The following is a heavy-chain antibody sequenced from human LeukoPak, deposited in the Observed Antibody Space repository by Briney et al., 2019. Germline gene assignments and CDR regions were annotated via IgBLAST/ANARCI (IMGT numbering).Heavy chain of an antibody. CDR1: GFTFSNAW. D-gene: IGHD2-21*01. CDR2: IKSKTDGGTT. Sequence: GGSLRLSCAASGFTFSNAWMSWVRQAPGKGLEWVGRIKSKTDGGTTDYATPVKGRFTISRDDSKNTLYLQMNSLKTEDTAVYYCTAADHRSVVIALFDYWGQGTLVTVSS. V-gene: IGHV3-15*01. CDR3: TAADHRSVVIALFDY. J-gene: IGHJ4*02.